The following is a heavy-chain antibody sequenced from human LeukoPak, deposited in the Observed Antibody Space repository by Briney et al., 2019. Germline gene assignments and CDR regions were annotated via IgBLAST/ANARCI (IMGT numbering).Heavy chain of an antibody. CDR3: ARDAYDTIDY. Sequence: PSETLSLTCTVSGGSISSGNYYWSWIRQPAGKGLEWIGRIYTSGSTNYNPSLKSRVTMSVDTSKNQFSLKLSSVTAADTAVYYCARDAYDTIDYWGQGTLVTVSS. V-gene: IGHV4-61*02. D-gene: IGHD3-9*01. CDR1: GGSISSGNYY. J-gene: IGHJ4*02. CDR2: IYTSGST.